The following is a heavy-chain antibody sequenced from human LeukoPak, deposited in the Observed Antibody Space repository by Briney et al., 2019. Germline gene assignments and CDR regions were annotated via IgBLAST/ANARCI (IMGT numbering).Heavy chain of an antibody. V-gene: IGHV3-21*01. CDR2: ISSSSSYI. J-gene: IGHJ6*02. D-gene: IGHD2-2*01. CDR1: GFTFSSYS. CDR3: ARDQYCSSTSCSTENYYYGMDV. Sequence: GGSLRLSCAASGFTFSSYSMNWVRQAPGKGLEWVSSISSSSSYIYYADSVKGRFTISRDNAKNSLYLQMNSLRAEDTAVYYCARDQYCSSTSCSTENYYYGMDVWGQGTTVTVSS.